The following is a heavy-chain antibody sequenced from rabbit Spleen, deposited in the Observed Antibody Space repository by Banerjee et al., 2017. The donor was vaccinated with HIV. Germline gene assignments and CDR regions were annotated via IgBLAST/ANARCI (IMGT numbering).Heavy chain of an antibody. CDR3: ARGPGGGTNL. CDR2: IYTGGSGT. CDR1: GFSFSSSYY. Sequence: QSLEESGGGLVQPEGSLTLTCTASGFSFSSSYYMCWVRQAPGKGPEWIGCIYTGGSGTDYASWAKGRFTVSKTSSTTVTLQMTSLTAADTATYFCARGPGGGTNLWGQGTLVTVS. V-gene: IGHV1S40*01. D-gene: IGHD3-1*01. J-gene: IGHJ4*01.